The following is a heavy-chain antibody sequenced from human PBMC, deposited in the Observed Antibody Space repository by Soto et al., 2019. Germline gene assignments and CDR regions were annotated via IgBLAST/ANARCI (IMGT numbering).Heavy chain of an antibody. V-gene: IGHV1-69*08. D-gene: IGHD2-2*01. Sequence: QVQLVQSGAEVKKPGSSVKVSCKASGCTFSRYSITWVRQAPGHGLEWIGRIIPIFGIASYAEKIQGRVTSTADDSTSTAYMELSSVRSDDTAVYYCAREDMERETGLVPAAIDGMDVWGPGTTVSVSS. CDR2: IIPIFGIA. CDR1: GCTFSRYS. CDR3: AREDMERETGLVPAAIDGMDV. J-gene: IGHJ6*02.